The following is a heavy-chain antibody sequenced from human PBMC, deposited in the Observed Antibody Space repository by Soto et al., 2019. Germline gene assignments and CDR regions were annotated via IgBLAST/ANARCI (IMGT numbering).Heavy chain of an antibody. CDR2: IIPIFGTA. D-gene: IGHD5-12*01. CDR3: ARERGEGVATIGDDYYYYGMDV. V-gene: IGHV1-69*06. CDR1: GGTFSSYA. Sequence: SVKVSCKASGGTFSSYAISWVRQAPGQGLEWMGGIIPIFGTANYAQKFQGRVTITADKSTSTAYMELSSLRSEDTAVYHCARERGEGVATIGDDYYYYGMDVWGQGTTVTVSS. J-gene: IGHJ6*02.